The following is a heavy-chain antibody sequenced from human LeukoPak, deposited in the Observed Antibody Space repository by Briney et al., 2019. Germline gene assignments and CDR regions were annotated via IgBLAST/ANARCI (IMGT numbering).Heavy chain of an antibody. D-gene: IGHD4-17*01. CDR1: GGSISSGGYY. CDR3: AREFAVTKTKIFDY. V-gene: IGHV4-30-4*08. J-gene: IGHJ4*02. Sequence: SQTLSLTCTVSGGSISSGGYYWNWIRQPPGKGLEWIGFIYYSGSTYYNPSLKSRVTISADTSKNRFSLKLSSVTAADTAVYFCAREFAVTKTKIFDYWGQGTLVTVSS. CDR2: IYYSGST.